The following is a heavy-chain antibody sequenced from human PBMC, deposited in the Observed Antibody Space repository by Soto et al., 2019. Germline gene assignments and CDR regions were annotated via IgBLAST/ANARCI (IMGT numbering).Heavy chain of an antibody. CDR3: ARAWGDYGDC. CDR1: GFTFSSYA. CDR2: ISYDGSNK. J-gene: IGHJ4*02. D-gene: IGHD4-17*01. Sequence: GGPLRLPCEASGFTFSSYAMHWVRQAPGKGLEWGGVISYDGSNKYYADSVKGRFTISRDNSKNTLYLQMNSLSVEDTAVYYCARAWGDYGDCWGQGTLVTVSS. V-gene: IGHV3-30-3*01.